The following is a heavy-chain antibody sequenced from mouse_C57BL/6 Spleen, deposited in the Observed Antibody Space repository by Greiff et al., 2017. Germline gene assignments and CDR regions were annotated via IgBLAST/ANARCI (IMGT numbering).Heavy chain of an antibody. Sequence: QVQLQQPGAELVRPGSSVKLSCKASGYTFTSYWMDWVKQRPGQGLEWIGNIYPSDSETHYNQKFKDKATLTVDKSSSTAYMQLSSLTSEDSAVYYCARRAQATFYYFDYWGQGTTLTVSS. D-gene: IGHD3-2*02. CDR3: ARRAQATFYYFDY. J-gene: IGHJ2*01. CDR2: IYPSDSET. CDR1: GYTFTSYW. V-gene: IGHV1-61*01.